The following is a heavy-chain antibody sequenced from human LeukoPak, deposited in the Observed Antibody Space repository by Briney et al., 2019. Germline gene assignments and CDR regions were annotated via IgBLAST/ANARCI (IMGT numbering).Heavy chain of an antibody. CDR2: INHSGST. CDR3: ARGEMATITAFFDY. J-gene: IGHJ4*02. V-gene: IGHV4-34*01. D-gene: IGHD5-24*01. Sequence: SETLSLTCAVYGGSFSGYYWSWIRQPPGKGLEWIGEINHSGSTNYNPSLKSRVTISVDTPKNQFSLKLSSVTAADTAVYYCARGEMATITAFFDYWGQGTLVTVSS. CDR1: GGSFSGYY.